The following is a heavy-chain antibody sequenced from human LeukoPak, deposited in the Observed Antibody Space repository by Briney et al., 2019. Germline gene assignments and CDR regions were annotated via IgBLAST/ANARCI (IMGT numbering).Heavy chain of an antibody. CDR2: ISYDGSNK. J-gene: IGHJ5*02. Sequence: GGSLRLSYAASGFTFSSYGMHWVRQAPGKGLEWVAVISYDGSNKYYADSVKGRFTISRDNSKNTLYLQMNSLRAEDTAVYYCAKDPIPWQKLPHWFDPWGQGTLVTVSS. V-gene: IGHV3-30*18. CDR3: AKDPIPWQKLPHWFDP. D-gene: IGHD4-11*01. CDR1: GFTFSSYG.